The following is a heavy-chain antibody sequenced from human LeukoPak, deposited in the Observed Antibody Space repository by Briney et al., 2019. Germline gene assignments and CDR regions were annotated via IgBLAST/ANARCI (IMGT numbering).Heavy chain of an antibody. D-gene: IGHD1-26*01. CDR1: GYTFTSYD. CDR2: MNPNSGNT. V-gene: IGHV1-8*03. Sequence: ASVKVSCKASGYTFTSYDINWVRQATGQGLEWMGWMNPNSGNTGYAQKFQGRVTITRNTSISTAYMELSSLRSDDTAVYYCAKQRRSGYFDYWGQGTLVTVSS. CDR3: AKQRRSGYFDY. J-gene: IGHJ4*02.